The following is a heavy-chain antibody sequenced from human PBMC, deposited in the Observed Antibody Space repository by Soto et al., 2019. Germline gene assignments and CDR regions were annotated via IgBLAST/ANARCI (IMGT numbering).Heavy chain of an antibody. V-gene: IGHV4-39*01. J-gene: IGHJ5*02. CDR2: IYYSGST. Sequence: NPSETLSLTCTVSGGSISSSSYYWGWIRQPPGKGLEWIGSIYYSGSTYYNPSLKSRVTISVDTSKNQFSLKLSSVTAADTAVYYCARHGVMVRYYDFWSAQGPYWFDPWGQGTLVTVSS. CDR1: GGSISSSSYY. D-gene: IGHD3-3*01. CDR3: ARHGVMVRYYDFWSAQGPYWFDP.